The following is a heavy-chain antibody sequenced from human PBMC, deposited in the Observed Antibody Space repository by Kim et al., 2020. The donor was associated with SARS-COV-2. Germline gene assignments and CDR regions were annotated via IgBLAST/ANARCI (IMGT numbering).Heavy chain of an antibody. V-gene: IGHV1-3*01. J-gene: IGHJ5*02. CDR3: ARVGGSFLSGYSP. Sequence: YSQKFQGRVTITRDTSASTAYMELSSLRSEDTAVFYCARVGGSFLSGYSPWGQGTLVTVSS. D-gene: IGHD3-3*01.